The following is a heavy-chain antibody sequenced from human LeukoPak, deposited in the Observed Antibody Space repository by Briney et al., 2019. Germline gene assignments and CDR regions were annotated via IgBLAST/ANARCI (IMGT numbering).Heavy chain of an antibody. Sequence: GGSLRLSCAASGFTFSIYSMNWVRQAPGKGLEWVSFISSTSRYIYYADSVKGRFTISRDNAKNSLYLQMNSLIAEDTAVYYCAGSGGSSNYYYYMDVWGKGTTVTVSS. D-gene: IGHD1-26*01. J-gene: IGHJ6*03. CDR1: GFTFSIYS. CDR2: ISSTSRYI. V-gene: IGHV3-21*01. CDR3: AGSGGSSNYYYYMDV.